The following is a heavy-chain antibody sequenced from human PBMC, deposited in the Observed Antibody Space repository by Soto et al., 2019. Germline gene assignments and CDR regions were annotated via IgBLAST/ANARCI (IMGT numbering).Heavy chain of an antibody. D-gene: IGHD6-6*01. CDR3: AKHSSSSGDYYYHGMDV. CDR2: INHSGST. V-gene: IGHV4-34*01. Sequence: SETLSLTCAVYGGSFSGYYWSWIRQPPGKGLEWIGEINHSGSTNYNPSLKSRVTISVDKSNKQVSLKLTAVTAADTAVYYCAKHSSSSGDYYYHGMDVWGQGXTVTVYS. J-gene: IGHJ6*02. CDR1: GGSFSGYY.